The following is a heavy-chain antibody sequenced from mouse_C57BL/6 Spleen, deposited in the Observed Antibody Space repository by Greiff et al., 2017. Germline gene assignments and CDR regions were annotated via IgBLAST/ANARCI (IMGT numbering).Heavy chain of an antibody. D-gene: IGHD4-1*01. CDR3: ARKDWDGFAY. CDR2: IDPSDSYT. CDR1: GYTFTSYW. J-gene: IGHJ3*01. V-gene: IGHV1-69*01. Sequence: VQLQQPGAELVMPGASVKLSCKASGYTFTSYWMHWVKQRPGQGLEWIGEIDPSDSYTNYNQKFKGKSTLTVDKSSSTAYMQLSSLTSEDSAVYYCARKDWDGFAYWGQGTLVTVSA.